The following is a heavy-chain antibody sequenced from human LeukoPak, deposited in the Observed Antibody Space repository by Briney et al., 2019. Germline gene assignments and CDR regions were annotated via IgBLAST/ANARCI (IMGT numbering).Heavy chain of an antibody. CDR3: AKDHYWSIDY. CDR1: GFDFSSNW. CDR2: IKGDGIST. V-gene: IGHV3-74*01. Sequence: GGSLRLSCAASGFDFSSNWMHWVRNAPGQGLVWVSRIKGDGISTNYADSVKGRFTISRDIAKNTLYLQMNSLRAEDTGVYYCAKDHYWSIDYWGRGTLVTVSS. J-gene: IGHJ4*02. D-gene: IGHD3-3*01.